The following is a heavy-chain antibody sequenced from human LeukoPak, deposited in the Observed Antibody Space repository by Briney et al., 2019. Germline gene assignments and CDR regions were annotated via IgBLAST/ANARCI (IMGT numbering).Heavy chain of an antibody. CDR3: ARENGRGVISPYFDS. CDR1: GFTVNSIF. D-gene: IGHD3-10*01. CDR2: LYSGGRT. V-gene: IGHV3-66*01. J-gene: IGHJ4*02. Sequence: PGGSLRLSCAASGFTVNSIFMSWVRQAPGKGLEWISVLYSGGRTDYADPVKGRFTISRDNSKNMLYLQMNNLRPEDTAVYYCARENGRGVISPYFDSWGQGTLVTVSS.